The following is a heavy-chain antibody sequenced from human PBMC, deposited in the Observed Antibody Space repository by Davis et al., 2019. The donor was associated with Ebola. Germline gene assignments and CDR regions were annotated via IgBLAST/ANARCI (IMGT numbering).Heavy chain of an antibody. CDR3: AREVRRGWFDP. CDR1: GFTFSTYT. Sequence: GGSLRLSCAASGFTFSTYTMIWVHQAPGKGLEWVSSISSSSNYIDYADSVKGRFTVSRDNAKNSLYLQMNSLRAEDTAVYYCAREVRRGWFDPWGQGTLVTVSS. CDR2: ISSSSNYI. J-gene: IGHJ5*02. V-gene: IGHV3-21*01. D-gene: IGHD3-10*01.